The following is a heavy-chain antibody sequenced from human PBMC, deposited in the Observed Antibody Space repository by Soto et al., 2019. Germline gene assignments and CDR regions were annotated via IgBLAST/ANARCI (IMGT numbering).Heavy chain of an antibody. D-gene: IGHD3-10*02. Sequence: GGSLRLSCAASGCIFSTYSMNWVRQTPGKGLEWVSSISRSSDHMYYADSVRGRFTISRDNSKNTLYLQMNSLRAEDTAVYYCAKDMFGELHAPSDYWGQGTLVTVSS. J-gene: IGHJ4*02. V-gene: IGHV3-21*01. CDR3: AKDMFGELHAPSDY. CDR1: GCIFSTYS. CDR2: ISRSSDHM.